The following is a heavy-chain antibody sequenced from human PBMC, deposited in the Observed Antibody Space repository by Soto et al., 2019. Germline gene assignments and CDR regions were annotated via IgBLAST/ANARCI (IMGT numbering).Heavy chain of an antibody. V-gene: IGHV4-39*01. CDR3: ARQNRGSSACGGVIVMDYFDY. Sequence: SETLSLTCTVSGGSISSSSYYWGWIRQPPGKGLEWIGSIYYSGSTYYNPSLKSRVTISVDTSKNQFSLKLSSVTAADTAVYYCARQNRGSSACGGVIVMDYFDYWGQGTLVTVSS. CDR1: GGSISSSSYY. CDR2: IYYSGST. D-gene: IGHD3-16*02. J-gene: IGHJ4*02.